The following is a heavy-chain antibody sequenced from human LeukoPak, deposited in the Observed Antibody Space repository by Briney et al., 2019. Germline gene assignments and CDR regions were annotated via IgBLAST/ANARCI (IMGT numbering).Heavy chain of an antibody. CDR2: ISGSGGST. CDR1: GFTFSSYA. CDR3: AKAVWDSSGYDY. Sequence: GGSLRLSCAASGFTFSSYALSWVRQAPGKGLEWVSAISGSGGSTYYADSVKGRFTISRDNSKNTLYLQMNSLRAEDTAVYYCAKAVWDSSGYDYWGGGTLVTVS. J-gene: IGHJ4*02. D-gene: IGHD6-19*01. V-gene: IGHV3-23*01.